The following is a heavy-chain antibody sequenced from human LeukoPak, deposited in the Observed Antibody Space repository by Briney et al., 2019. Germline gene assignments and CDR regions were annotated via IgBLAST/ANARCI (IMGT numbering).Heavy chain of an antibody. Sequence: PSETLSLTCTISGDSISSSYYWGWIRQPPGKGLEWIGDIYYRGSTYYSPSLKSRVSISMDTSNNQFSLTLNSVTAADTALYFCARRRYYDSTGYLDWGQGTLVTVSS. CDR3: ARRRYYDSTGYLD. V-gene: IGHV4-39*01. CDR1: GDSISSSYY. D-gene: IGHD3-22*01. CDR2: IYYRGST. J-gene: IGHJ1*01.